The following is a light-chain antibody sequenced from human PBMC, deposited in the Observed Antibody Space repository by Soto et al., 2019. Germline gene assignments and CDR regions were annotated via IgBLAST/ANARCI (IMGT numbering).Light chain of an antibody. J-gene: IGKJ2*01. V-gene: IGKV1-39*01. CDR3: QQSYSTPVD. Sequence: DIQMTQSPSSLSASVGVRVTITCRASQSISSYLNWYQHKPGKAPRLLIYAASSLQSGVPSRFSGSGSGTDFTLTISSLQPEDSAAYYCQQSYSTPVDFGQGTKLEIK. CDR2: AAS. CDR1: QSISSY.